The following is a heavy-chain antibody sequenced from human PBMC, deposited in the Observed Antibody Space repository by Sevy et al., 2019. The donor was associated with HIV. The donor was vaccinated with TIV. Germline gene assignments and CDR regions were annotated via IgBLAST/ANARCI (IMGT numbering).Heavy chain of an antibody. CDR3: ARELRGYGGYDPYYYYYYMDV. D-gene: IGHD5-12*01. Sequence: SETLSLTCTVSSDSVSSGLYYWSWIRQPAGKGLEWIGRIFTTGTTNYNPSLKRRVTISIDTSKNQFSLKLTSVTATDAAVYYCARELRGYGGYDPYYYYYYMDVWGKGTRVTVSS. CDR1: SDSVSSGLYY. CDR2: IFTTGTT. V-gene: IGHV4-61*02. J-gene: IGHJ6*03.